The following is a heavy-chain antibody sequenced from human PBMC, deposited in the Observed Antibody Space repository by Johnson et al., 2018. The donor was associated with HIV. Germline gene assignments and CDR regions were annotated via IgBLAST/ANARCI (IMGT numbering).Heavy chain of an antibody. Sequence: VQLVESGGGLVQPGGSLRLSCAASRFTFSSYVMSWVRQAPGKGLEWVSSISGSGGGTYYADSVRGRFTISRDNSKNTLNVQMHSLRVDDTALYYCARDRARWSSGWYNDAFDIWGQGTMVTVSS. CDR3: ARDRARWSSGWYNDAFDI. CDR2: ISGSGGGT. D-gene: IGHD6-19*01. J-gene: IGHJ3*02. V-gene: IGHV3-23*04. CDR1: RFTFSSYV.